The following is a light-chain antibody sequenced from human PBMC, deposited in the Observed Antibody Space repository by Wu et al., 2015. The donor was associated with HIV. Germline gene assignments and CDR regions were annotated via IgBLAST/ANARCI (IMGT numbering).Light chain of an antibody. J-gene: IGKJ1*01. Sequence: AIRITQSPSSLSASTGDRVTITCRASQGINTYLAWYQQKAGKAPKLLIYAASSLQSGVPSRFSGSGSGTDFTLTISSLQPEDFATYYCLQDYNYPRTFGQGTKVEIK. V-gene: IGKV1-6*01. CDR3: LQDYNYPRT. CDR1: QGINTY. CDR2: AAS.